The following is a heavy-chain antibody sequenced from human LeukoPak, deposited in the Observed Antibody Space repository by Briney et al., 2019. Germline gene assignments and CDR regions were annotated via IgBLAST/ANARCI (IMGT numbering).Heavy chain of an antibody. CDR2: IYSSGST. V-gene: IGHV4-39*07. CDR1: SGSISSNSYY. D-gene: IGHD3-22*01. Sequence: PSETLSLTCTVSSGSISSNSYYWGWIRQPPGKGLEWIGSIYSSGSTNYNPSLKSRVTISVDKSKNQFSLKLSSVTAADTAAYYCARDRSSGYKTFDYWGQGTLVTVSS. CDR3: ARDRSSGYKTFDY. J-gene: IGHJ4*02.